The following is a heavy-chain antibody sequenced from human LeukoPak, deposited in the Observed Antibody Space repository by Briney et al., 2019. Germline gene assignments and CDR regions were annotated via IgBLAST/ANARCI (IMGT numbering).Heavy chain of an antibody. CDR1: GGSFSGYY. Sequence: SETLSLTCAVYGGSFSGYYWSWIRQPPGKGLEWIGEINHSGSTNYNPSLKSRVPISVDTSKNQFSLKLSSVTAADTAVYYCARGSVAARPTHWGEGTLVTVSS. V-gene: IGHV4-34*01. J-gene: IGHJ4*02. CDR2: INHSGST. CDR3: ARGSVAARPTH. D-gene: IGHD6-13*01.